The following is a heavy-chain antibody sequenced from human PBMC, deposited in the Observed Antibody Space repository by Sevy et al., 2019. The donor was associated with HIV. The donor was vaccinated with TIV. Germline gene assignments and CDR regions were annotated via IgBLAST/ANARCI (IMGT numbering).Heavy chain of an antibody. CDR3: ARERWYCSSTSCPRAPSFDS. Sequence: ASVKVSCKASGYTFTIYYMHWVRQAPGQGLEWMGIINPSGGSTSYAQKFQGRVTMTRDTSTSTVYMELSSLRSEDTAVYYCARERWYCSSTSCPRAPSFDSWGQGTLVTVSS. CDR1: GYTFTIYY. CDR2: INPSGGST. J-gene: IGHJ4*02. D-gene: IGHD2-2*01. V-gene: IGHV1-46*01.